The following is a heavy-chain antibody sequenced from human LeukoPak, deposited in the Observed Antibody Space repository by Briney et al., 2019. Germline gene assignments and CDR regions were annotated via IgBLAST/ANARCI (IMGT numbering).Heavy chain of an antibody. CDR3: AGDTLMMTTVTPGGFLFY. V-gene: IGHV1-2*02. CDR1: GYTFTAYY. Sequence: GASVKVSCKASGYTFTAYYVHWVRQAPGQGLEWMGWINPNSGGTNYAQKFQGRVTMTRDTSISTAYMELSRLRSDDTAVYYCAGDTLMMTTVTPGGFLFYWGQGTLVTVSS. J-gene: IGHJ4*02. CDR2: INPNSGGT. D-gene: IGHD4-17*01.